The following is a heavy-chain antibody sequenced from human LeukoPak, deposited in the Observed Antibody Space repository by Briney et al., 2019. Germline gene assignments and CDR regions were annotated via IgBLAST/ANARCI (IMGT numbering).Heavy chain of an antibody. D-gene: IGHD5-12*01. J-gene: IGHJ4*02. CDR3: AREPDIVATFGY. Sequence: GGSLRLSCAASGFTFSSYEMNWVRQAPGKGLEWVSYISSSGSTIYYADSVKGRFTISRDNAKNSLYLQMNSLRAEDTAVYYCAREPDIVATFGYWGQGTQVTVSS. CDR2: ISSSGSTI. CDR1: GFTFSSYE. V-gene: IGHV3-48*03.